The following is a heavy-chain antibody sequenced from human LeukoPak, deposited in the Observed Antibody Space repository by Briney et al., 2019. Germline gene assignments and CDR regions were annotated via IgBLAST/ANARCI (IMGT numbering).Heavy chain of an antibody. D-gene: IGHD3-22*01. Sequence: SETLSLTCSVSNASIISSSYYWGWIRQPPGKGLEWIGSIYYRGRTYYYPSLKIRVTISADTSKNQFSLNLNSVTASDTAVYYCARQKILDDNYDSSGYYVDQWGQGSLVTVSS. V-gene: IGHV4-39*01. CDR3: ARQKILDDNYDSSGYYVDQ. CDR2: IYYRGRT. J-gene: IGHJ4*02. CDR1: NASIISSSYY.